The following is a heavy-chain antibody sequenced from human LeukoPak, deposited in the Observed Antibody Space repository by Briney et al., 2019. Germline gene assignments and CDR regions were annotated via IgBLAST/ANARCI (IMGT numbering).Heavy chain of an antibody. V-gene: IGHV4-39*01. CDR1: GGSISSSSYY. Sequence: PSETLSLTCTVSGGSISSSSYYWGWIRQPPGEGLEWIGSIYYSGSTSYNPSLKSRVTIFVDTSKNQFSLKLSSVTAADTAVYYCARRYSRAFDYWGRGTLVTVSS. CDR3: ARRYSRAFDY. J-gene: IGHJ4*02. D-gene: IGHD6-13*01. CDR2: IYYSGST.